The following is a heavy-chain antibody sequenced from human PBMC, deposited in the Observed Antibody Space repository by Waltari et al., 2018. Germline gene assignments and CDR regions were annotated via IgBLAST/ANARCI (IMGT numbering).Heavy chain of an antibody. J-gene: IGHJ5*02. CDR2: IRHPGST. Sequence: QVQLQQWGAGLLRPSETLSLTCAVYGASFSDYYWAWVRQPPGKGLEWIGQIRHPGSTNYNPSLKSRVTISLDTPISQFSLRLSSVTAADTALYFCTRGGNYDFWSHRPFVDPWGQGTLVTVSS. V-gene: IGHV4-34*01. CDR1: GASFSDYY. CDR3: TRGGNYDFWSHRPFVDP. D-gene: IGHD3-3*01.